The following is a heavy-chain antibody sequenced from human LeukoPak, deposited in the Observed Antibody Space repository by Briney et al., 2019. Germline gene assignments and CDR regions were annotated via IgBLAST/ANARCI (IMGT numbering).Heavy chain of an antibody. V-gene: IGHV3-21*01. D-gene: IGHD6-13*01. CDR2: ISSSSSYI. CDR1: GFTFSSTW. J-gene: IGHJ4*02. Sequence: GGSLRLSCAASGFTFSSTWMNWVRQAPGKGLEWVSFISSSSSYIYYADSVKGRFTISRDNAKNSLYLQMNSLRAEDTAVYYCARAPGYRGFLDYWGQGTLVTVSS. CDR3: ARAPGYRGFLDY.